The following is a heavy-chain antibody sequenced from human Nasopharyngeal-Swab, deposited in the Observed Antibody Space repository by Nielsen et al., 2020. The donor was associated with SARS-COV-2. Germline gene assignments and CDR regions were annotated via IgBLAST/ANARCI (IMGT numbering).Heavy chain of an antibody. Sequence: ASVKVTCKAAGYTITSYGISWVLQDAGQELEWMGWISPCNGNTNYAQKPQGRVTMTTDTSTTKAYMELRSLRSADTAVDYGARDDFSNYDFWSGYYTSFDYWGQGTLVTVSS. CDR2: ISPCNGNT. J-gene: IGHJ4*02. V-gene: IGHV1-18*01. CDR1: GYTITSYG. D-gene: IGHD3-3*01. CDR3: ARDDFSNYDFWSGYYTSFDY.